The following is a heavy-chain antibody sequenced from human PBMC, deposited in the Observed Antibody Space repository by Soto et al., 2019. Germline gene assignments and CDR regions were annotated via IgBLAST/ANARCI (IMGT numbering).Heavy chain of an antibody. V-gene: IGHV4-34*01. CDR1: GVNFSGYY. CDR2: INHSGST. J-gene: IGHJ6*03. CDR3: ARSIVVVPAAIKGGYYYYYMDV. D-gene: IGHD2-2*01. Sequence: SETLSLTCAVYGVNFSGYYWSWIRQPPGKGLEWIGEINHSGSTNYNPSLKSRVTISVDTSKNRFSLKLSSVTAADTAVYYCARSIVVVPAAIKGGYYYYYMDVWGKGTTVTVSS.